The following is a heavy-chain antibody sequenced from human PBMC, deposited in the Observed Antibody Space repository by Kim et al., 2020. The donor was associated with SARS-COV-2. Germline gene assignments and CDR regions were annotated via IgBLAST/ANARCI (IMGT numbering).Heavy chain of an antibody. D-gene: IGHD6-13*01. V-gene: IGHV3-30*03. CDR3: AFQAAAGTYY. CDR1: GFTFSSYG. Sequence: GGSLLLSCASSGFTFSSYGMHWVRQAPGKGLEWVAVISYDGSNKYYADSVKGRFTISRDNSKNTLYLQMNSLRAEDTAVYYCAFQAAAGTYYWGQGTLVTVSS. CDR2: ISYDGSNK. J-gene: IGHJ4*02.